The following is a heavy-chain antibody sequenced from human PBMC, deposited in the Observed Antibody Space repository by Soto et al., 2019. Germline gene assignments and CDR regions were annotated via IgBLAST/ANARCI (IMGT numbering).Heavy chain of an antibody. D-gene: IGHD5-12*01. CDR1: GYTYTSYG. V-gene: IGHV1-18*04. CDR3: ARGSWLRGAYFDY. Sequence: QVQLVQSGAEVKKPGASVKVSCKASGYTYTSYGITWVRQAPGQGLEWMGWISAYNGNTNYAQKLQGRVTMTTDTASSTAYMELRRLKSDDTAVYYFARGSWLRGAYFDYWGQGTLVTVSS. CDR2: ISAYNGNT. J-gene: IGHJ4*02.